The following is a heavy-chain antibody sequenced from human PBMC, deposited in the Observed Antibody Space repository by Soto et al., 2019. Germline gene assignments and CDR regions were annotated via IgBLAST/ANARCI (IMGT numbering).Heavy chain of an antibody. Sequence: SGGPLRLSCAASGFTFSNAWMSWVRQAPGKGLEWVGRIKSKTDGGTTDYAAPVKGRFTISRDDSKNTLYLQMNSLKTEDTAVYYCTTEKLRYGPRFDYGGQGTLVTVSS. CDR2: IKSKTDGGTT. J-gene: IGHJ4*02. CDR1: GFTFSNAW. CDR3: TTEKLRYGPRFDY. D-gene: IGHD3-9*01. V-gene: IGHV3-15*01.